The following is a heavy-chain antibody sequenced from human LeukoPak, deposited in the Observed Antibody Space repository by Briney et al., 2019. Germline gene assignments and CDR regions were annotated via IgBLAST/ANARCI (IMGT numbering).Heavy chain of an antibody. CDR1: GFTFTSSA. CDR3: AAGLGSGYLDY. CDR2: IVVGSGNT. V-gene: IGHV1-58*02. J-gene: IGHJ4*02. Sequence: GASVEVSCRASGFTFTSSAMQWVRQARGKRLEWIGWIVVGSGNTNYAQKFQERVTITRDMYTSTAYMELSSLRSEDTAVYYCAAGLGSGYLDYWGQGTLVTVSS. D-gene: IGHD5-12*01.